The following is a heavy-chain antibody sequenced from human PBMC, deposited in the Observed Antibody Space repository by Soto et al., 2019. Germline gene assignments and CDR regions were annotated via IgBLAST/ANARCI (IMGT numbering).Heavy chain of an antibody. CDR3: ARDSPSLYYDFWSGYYYYYGMDV. CDR2: IIPIFGTA. CDR1: GGTFSSYA. V-gene: IGHV1-69*13. D-gene: IGHD3-3*01. J-gene: IGHJ6*02. Sequence: SVKVSCKASGGTFSSYAISWVRQATGQGLEWMGGIIPIFGTANYAQKFQGRVTITADESTSTAYMELSSLRSEDTAVYYCARDSPSLYYDFWSGYYYYYGMDVWGQGTTVTVSS.